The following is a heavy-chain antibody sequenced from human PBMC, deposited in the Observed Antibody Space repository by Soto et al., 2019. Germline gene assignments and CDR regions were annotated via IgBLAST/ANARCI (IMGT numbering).Heavy chain of an antibody. CDR1: GGSISSGGYY. V-gene: IGHV4-31*03. CDR3: ARVSPGVDTAMVRTFFDY. J-gene: IGHJ4*02. D-gene: IGHD5-18*01. Sequence: PWETLSLTCTVSGGSISSGGYYWSWIRQHPGKGLEWIGYIYYSGSTYYNPSLKSRVTISVDTSKNQFSLKLSSVTAADTAVYYCARVSPGVDTAMVRTFFDYWGQGTLVTVSS. CDR2: IYYSGST.